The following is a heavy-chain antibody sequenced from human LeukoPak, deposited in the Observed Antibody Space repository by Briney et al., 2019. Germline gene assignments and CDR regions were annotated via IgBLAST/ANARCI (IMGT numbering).Heavy chain of an antibody. J-gene: IGHJ6*03. D-gene: IGHD3-3*01. CDR1: GFSFSDYY. V-gene: IGHV3-11*04. CDR3: ARNYAQTRYDFWSGYSDYYMDV. Sequence: PGGSLRLSCAASGFSFSDYYMNWIRQAPGGGLECVAYISSSSSTIHYADSVKGRFTISRDNAKNSLYLQMDSLRAEDTAVYYCARNYAQTRYDFWSGYSDYYMDVWGKGTTVTVSS. CDR2: ISSSSSTI.